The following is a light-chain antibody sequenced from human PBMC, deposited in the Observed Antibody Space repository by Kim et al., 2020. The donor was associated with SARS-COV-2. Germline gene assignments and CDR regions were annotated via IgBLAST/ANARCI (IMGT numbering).Light chain of an antibody. CDR2: DVT. CDR1: SSDIGGYQY. Sequence: GQSITSSCTGTSSDIGGYQYVSWYQQHPGKAPKLLISDVTNRPSGVSNRFSGSNSGNTASLTISGLQAEDEADYYCSSYTSSTTLVFGGGTQLTVL. CDR3: SSYTSSTTLV. J-gene: IGLJ3*02. V-gene: IGLV2-14*03.